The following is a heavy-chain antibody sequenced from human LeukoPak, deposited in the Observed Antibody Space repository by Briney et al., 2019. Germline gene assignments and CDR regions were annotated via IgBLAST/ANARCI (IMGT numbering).Heavy chain of an antibody. D-gene: IGHD4-17*01. J-gene: IGHJ3*02. Sequence: PGGSLRLSCAASGFTFSSYWMSWVRQAPGKGLEWVANIKTDGSEKIYVDSLKGRFTISRDNAKNSLFLQMNSLRAEDTAVYYCAREKAGTYDYGDPRGAFDIWGQGTMVTVSS. V-gene: IGHV3-7*01. CDR3: AREKAGTYDYGDPRGAFDI. CDR2: IKTDGSEK. CDR1: GFTFSSYW.